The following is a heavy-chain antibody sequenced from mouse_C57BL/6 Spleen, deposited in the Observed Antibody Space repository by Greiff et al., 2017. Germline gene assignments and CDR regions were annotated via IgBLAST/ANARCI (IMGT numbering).Heavy chain of an antibody. CDR3: ARSSPRYDGYGYFDV. D-gene: IGHD2-3*01. CDR1: GYTFTSYW. V-gene: IGHV1-52*01. J-gene: IGHJ1*03. CDR2: IDPSDSET. Sequence: QVQLQQPGAELVRPGSSVKLSCKASGYTFTSYWMHWVKQRPIQGLEWIGNIDPSDSETHYNQKFKDKATLTVDKSSSTAYMQLSSLTSEDSAVYYCARSSPRYDGYGYFDVWGTGTTVTVSS.